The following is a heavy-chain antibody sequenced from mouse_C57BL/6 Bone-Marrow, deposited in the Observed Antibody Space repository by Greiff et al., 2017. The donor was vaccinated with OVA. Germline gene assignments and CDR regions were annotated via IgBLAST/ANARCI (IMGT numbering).Heavy chain of an antibody. CDR2: ISGGGGNT. D-gene: IGHD2-1*01. CDR3: ARYGNYWRYFDY. Sequence: GKLVESGGGLVKPGGSLKLSCSASGFTFSSYTMSWVRQTPEKRLEWVATISGGGGNTYYPDSVKGRFTISRDNAKNTLYLQMSSLRSEDTALYYCARYGNYWRYFDYWGQGTTLTVSS. J-gene: IGHJ2*01. V-gene: IGHV5-9*01. CDR1: GFTFSSYT.